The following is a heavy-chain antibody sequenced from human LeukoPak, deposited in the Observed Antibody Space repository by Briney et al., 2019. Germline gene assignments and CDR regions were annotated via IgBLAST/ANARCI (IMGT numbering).Heavy chain of an antibody. J-gene: IGHJ4*02. CDR1: GFTFSNYW. D-gene: IGHD1-1*01. Sequence: GGSLRLSCAASGFTFSNYWMHWVRQVPGKGLVWVSRISTDGTTTNYADSVKGRFTISRDNAKNTLYLQMNSLRAEDTAVYYCARAVSTSLRSTAYWGQGTLVTISS. V-gene: IGHV3-74*01. CDR2: ISTDGTTT. CDR3: ARAVSTSLRSTAY.